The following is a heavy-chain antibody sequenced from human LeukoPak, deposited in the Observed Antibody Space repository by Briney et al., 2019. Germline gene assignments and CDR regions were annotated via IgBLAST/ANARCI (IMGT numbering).Heavy chain of an antibody. J-gene: IGHJ6*03. D-gene: IGHD3-3*01. CDR3: ARDRRYDFWSGEWEGHYYYMDV. CDR2: IYTSGST. CDR1: GGSISSGSYY. Sequence: SETLSLTCTGSGGSISSGSYYWSWIRQPAGKGLEWIGRIYTSGSTNYNPSLKSRVTISVDTSKNQFSLKLSSVTAADTAVYYCARDRRYDFWSGEWEGHYYYMDVWGKGTTVTVSS. V-gene: IGHV4-61*02.